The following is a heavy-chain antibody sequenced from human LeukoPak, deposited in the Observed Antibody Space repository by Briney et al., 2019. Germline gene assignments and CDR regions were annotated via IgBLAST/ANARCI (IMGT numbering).Heavy chain of an antibody. CDR2: IFGGGRT. CDR1: GFTFSSYS. D-gene: IGHD3-10*01. V-gene: IGHV3-66*01. CDR3: ATQASYYYGSGSYYDS. Sequence: GGSLRLSCAASGFTFSSYSMNWVRQAPGKGLECVSFIFGGGRTYYADSVTGRFTISRDNSHNTLFLQMNSLRADDTAIYYCATQASYYYGSGSYYDSWGQGTLVTVSS. J-gene: IGHJ4*02.